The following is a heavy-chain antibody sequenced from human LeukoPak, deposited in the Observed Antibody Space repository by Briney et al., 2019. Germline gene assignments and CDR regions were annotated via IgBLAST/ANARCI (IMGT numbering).Heavy chain of an antibody. CDR2: VWYXGXXK. J-gene: IGHJ4*02. D-gene: IGHD6-13*01. CDR3: ARTAAGAFFFDY. CDR1: GFTFSSYG. V-gene: IGHV3-33*01. Sequence: GRSLRLSCAASGFTFSSYGMHWVRQAPGKXXXXVAVVWYXGXXKYXXXPXXXXFTISRDNSKNTLYLQMNSLRAEDTAVYYCARTAAGAFFFDYWGQGTLVTVSS.